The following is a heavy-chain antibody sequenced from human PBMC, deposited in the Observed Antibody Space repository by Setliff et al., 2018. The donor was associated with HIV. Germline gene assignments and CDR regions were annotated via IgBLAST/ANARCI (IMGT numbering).Heavy chain of an antibody. CDR2: INHSGST. V-gene: IGHV4-34*01. CDR3: ARSTTCYSSIWYRNGLTYYYYVDV. J-gene: IGHJ6*03. D-gene: IGHD6-13*01. Sequence: SETLSLTCAVSGYSIRSGYYWSWIRQSPGKGLEWIGEINHSGSTNYNPSLTSRVSMSVDTSKNQFSLKLSSVTAADTAIFYCARSTTCYSSIWYRNGLTYYYYVDVWGKGTKVTVSS. CDR1: GYSIRSGYY.